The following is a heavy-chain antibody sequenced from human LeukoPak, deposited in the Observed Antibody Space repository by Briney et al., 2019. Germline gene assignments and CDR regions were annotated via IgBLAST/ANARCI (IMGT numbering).Heavy chain of an antibody. CDR2: ISAYNGNT. J-gene: IGHJ4*02. CDR3: ARAAIRITMIVVDDY. CDR1: GYTFTSYG. V-gene: IGHV1-18*01. Sequence: GASVKVSCKASGYTFTSYGISWVRQAPGQGLEWMGWISAYNGNTNYAQKLQGRVTMTTDTSTSTAYMELGSLRSDDTAVYYCARAAIRITMIVVDDYWGQGTLVTVSS. D-gene: IGHD3-22*01.